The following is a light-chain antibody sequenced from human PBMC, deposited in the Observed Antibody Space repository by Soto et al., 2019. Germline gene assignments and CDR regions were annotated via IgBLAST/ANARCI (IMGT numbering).Light chain of an antibody. CDR3: QQYSRSWT. CDR1: QSISTW. Sequence: DIQMTQSPSTLSASVGDRVTITCRASQSISTWLAWHQQQPGKAPKLLIYKASFLESGVPSRFGGSGSGTEFTLTITSLQPDDFATYYCQQYSRSWTFGQGTKVEIK. CDR2: KAS. J-gene: IGKJ1*01. V-gene: IGKV1-5*03.